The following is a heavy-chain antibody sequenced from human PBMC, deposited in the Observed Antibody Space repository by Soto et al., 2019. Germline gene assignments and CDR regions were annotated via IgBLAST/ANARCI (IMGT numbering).Heavy chain of an antibody. CDR1: GGSIISSSYY. Sequence: SETLSLTCTVSGGSIISSSYYWGWIRQPPGKGLEWIGSIYYSGSTYYNPSLKSRVTISVDTSKNQFSLKLSSVTAADTAVYYCARQGYSSSWFYYYYYGMDVWGQGTTVTVSS. CDR3: ARQGYSSSWFYYYYYGMDV. CDR2: IYYSGST. D-gene: IGHD6-13*01. V-gene: IGHV4-39*01. J-gene: IGHJ6*02.